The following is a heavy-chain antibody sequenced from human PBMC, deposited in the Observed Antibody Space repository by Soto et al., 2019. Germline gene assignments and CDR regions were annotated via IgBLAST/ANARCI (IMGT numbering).Heavy chain of an antibody. CDR1: GYTFTDFG. CDR3: ARDYDRWGEDGFDP. CDR2: ISGFDGDR. V-gene: IGHV1-18*01. J-gene: IGHJ5*02. D-gene: IGHD3-16*01. Sequence: QVHLVQSGGEMKKLGASVKVSCKASGYTFTDFGISWVRQAPGQGLEWMGWISGFDGDRNYAQKFQGRVTLTTDTSATTAYMESRSLTSDDAAIYACARDYDRWGEDGFDPWGQGTLVTVSS.